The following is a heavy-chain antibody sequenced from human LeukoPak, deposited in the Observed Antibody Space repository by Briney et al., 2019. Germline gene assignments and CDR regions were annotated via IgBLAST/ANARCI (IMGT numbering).Heavy chain of an antibody. CDR1: GGSISSYY. CDR2: IYYSGST. D-gene: IGHD6-13*01. V-gene: IGHV4-59*01. Sequence: PSETLSLTCTVSGGSISSYYWSWIRQPPGKGLEWIGYIYYSGSTNYNPSLKSRGTISVDTSKNQFSLKLSSVTAAGTAVYYCARSYSSSWTYSSGWYVDYWGQGTLVTVSS. CDR3: ARSYSSSWTYSSGWYVDY. J-gene: IGHJ4*02.